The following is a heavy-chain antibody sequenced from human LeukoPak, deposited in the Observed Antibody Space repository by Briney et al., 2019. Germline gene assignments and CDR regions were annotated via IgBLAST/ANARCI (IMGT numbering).Heavy chain of an antibody. CDR2: FDPEDGET. Sequence: GASVKVSCKVSGYTLTELSMHWVRQAPGKGLEWMGGFDPEDGETIYAQKFQGRVTMTEDTSTDTAYMELSSLRSEDTAVYYCATVTMIQYWYFDLWGRGTLATVSS. V-gene: IGHV1-24*01. J-gene: IGHJ2*01. CDR1: GYTLTELS. CDR3: ATVTMIQYWYFDL. D-gene: IGHD3-22*01.